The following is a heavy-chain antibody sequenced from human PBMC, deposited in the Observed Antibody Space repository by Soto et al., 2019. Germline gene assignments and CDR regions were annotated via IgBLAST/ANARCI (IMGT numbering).Heavy chain of an antibody. J-gene: IGHJ4*02. CDR1: GDTFPTFT. D-gene: IGHD1-1*01. CDR3: ARATHTTKDLDY. V-gene: IGHV1-3*01. Sequence: QVQLVQSGAEVKKPGASVRVSCKASGDTFPTFTIHWVRQAPGQRLEWMGWINAGNGDTQYSQTFQGRVSISRDTSANTAYMELFSLKSEDTAVYYCARATHTTKDLDYWGQGTLVTVSS. CDR2: INAGNGDT.